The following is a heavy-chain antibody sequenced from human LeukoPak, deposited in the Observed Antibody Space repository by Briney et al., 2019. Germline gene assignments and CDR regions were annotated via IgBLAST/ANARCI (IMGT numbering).Heavy chain of an antibody. J-gene: IGHJ4*02. CDR2: IYYSGST. D-gene: IGHD3-16*01. CDR3: ARHATTMITADSPLDY. Sequence: SSETLSLTCTVSGGSISSYYWSWIRQPPGKGLEWIGYIYYSGSTNYNPSLKSRVTISVEASKNQFSLKLSSVTAADTAVYYCARHATTMITADSPLDYWGQGTLVTVSS. V-gene: IGHV4-59*08. CDR1: GGSISSYY.